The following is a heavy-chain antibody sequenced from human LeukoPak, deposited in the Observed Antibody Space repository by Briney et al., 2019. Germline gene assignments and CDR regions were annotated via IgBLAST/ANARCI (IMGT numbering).Heavy chain of an antibody. CDR1: GYSISSIYF. Sequence: SETLSLTCAVSGYSISSIYFWGWIRQPPGKELEYIGNIHHSGTTYYNPSLKSRVTISIETSKNQFSLKLSSVTAADTAVYYCARVRYYDDSGYYYDFDYWGQGTLVTVSS. CDR2: IHHSGTT. J-gene: IGHJ4*02. V-gene: IGHV4-38-2*01. CDR3: ARVRYYDDSGYYYDFDY. D-gene: IGHD3-22*01.